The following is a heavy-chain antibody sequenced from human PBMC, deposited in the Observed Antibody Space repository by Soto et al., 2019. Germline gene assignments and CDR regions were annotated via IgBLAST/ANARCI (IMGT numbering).Heavy chain of an antibody. Sequence: ASVKISCKASGYTFTGYYIHLVRQPPGEGLEWMGWINPTSGATHYAQKFKGWVTMTRDTSISTAYMELRRLRSDETAVYYCERTRRPYASGGYGNWYFDLWGRGTMVTISS. V-gene: IGHV1-2*04. D-gene: IGHD3-22*01. J-gene: IGHJ2*01. CDR2: INPTSGAT. CDR1: GYTFTGYY. CDR3: ERTRRPYASGGYGNWYFDL.